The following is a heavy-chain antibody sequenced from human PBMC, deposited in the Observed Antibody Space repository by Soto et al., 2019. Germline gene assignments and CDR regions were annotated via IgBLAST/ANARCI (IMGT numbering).Heavy chain of an antibody. D-gene: IGHD4-17*01. CDR2: IYNNEST. J-gene: IGHJ6*02. V-gene: IGHV4-4*07. CDR3: ARDPATVTTLYYYYGMDV. CDR1: GSSISSYF. Sequence: KSSETLSLTCTVSGSSISSYFWSWIRQPAGKGLEWIGRIYNNESTNYNPSFESRVTMSVDTSKNQFSLRLSSVTAADTAVYYCARDPATVTTLYYYYGMDVWGQGTTVTVSS.